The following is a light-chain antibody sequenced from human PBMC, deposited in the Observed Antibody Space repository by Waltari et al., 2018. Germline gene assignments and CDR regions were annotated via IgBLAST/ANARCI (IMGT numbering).Light chain of an antibody. CDR3: QQYNNWPPEMYT. V-gene: IGKV3D-15*01. J-gene: IGKJ2*01. Sequence: ETMMTQSRDTLSVSPGERAILSCRASQSISSNLAWYQQKPGQAPRLLIFGVSTRATGIPARFSGSGSGTEFTLTISSLESEDFGIYYCQQYNNWPPEMYTFGQGTKLEI. CDR1: QSISSN. CDR2: GVS.